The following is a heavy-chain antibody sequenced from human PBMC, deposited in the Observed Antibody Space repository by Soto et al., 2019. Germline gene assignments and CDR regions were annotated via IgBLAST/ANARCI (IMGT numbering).Heavy chain of an antibody. CDR2: LNPNTGNT. Sequence: GASVKVSCKASGYTFTNYDITWVRPATLQGLEWMGWLNPNTGNTGYAKKFQGRVTMTRNTPIRTAYMELSSLRSEDTAVYYCARCDRSDYYPYYYYGMDVWGLGTTVTVSS. D-gene: IGHD3-22*01. CDR1: GYTFTNYD. V-gene: IGHV1-8*01. CDR3: ARCDRSDYYPYYYYGMDV. J-gene: IGHJ6*02.